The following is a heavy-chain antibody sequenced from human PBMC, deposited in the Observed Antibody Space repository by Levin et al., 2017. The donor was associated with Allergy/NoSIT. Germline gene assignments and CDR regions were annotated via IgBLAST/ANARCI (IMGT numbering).Heavy chain of an antibody. CDR2: ISGSGGST. D-gene: IGHD1-26*01. CDR3: AKDTVGATVPDY. Sequence: ETLSLTCAASGFTFSSYAMSWVRQAPGKGLEWVSAISGSGGSTYYADSVKGRFTISRDNSKNTLYLQMNSLRAEDTAVYYCAKDTVGATVPDYWGQGTLVTVSS. CDR1: GFTFSSYA. V-gene: IGHV3-23*01. J-gene: IGHJ4*02.